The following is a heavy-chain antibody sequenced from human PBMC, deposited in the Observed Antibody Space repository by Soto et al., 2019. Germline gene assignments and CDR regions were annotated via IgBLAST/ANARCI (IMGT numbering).Heavy chain of an antibody. V-gene: IGHV3-9*01. CDR3: ANLVYCSSTSCYDYYMDV. J-gene: IGHJ6*03. D-gene: IGHD2-2*01. CDR1: GLTFDDYA. CDR2: ISWNSGSI. Sequence: PGGSLRLSCAASGLTFDDYAMHWVRQAPGKGLEWVSGISWNSGSIGYADSVKGRFTISRDNAKNSLYLQMNSLRAEDTALYYCANLVYCSSTSCYDYYMDVWGKGTTVSVSS.